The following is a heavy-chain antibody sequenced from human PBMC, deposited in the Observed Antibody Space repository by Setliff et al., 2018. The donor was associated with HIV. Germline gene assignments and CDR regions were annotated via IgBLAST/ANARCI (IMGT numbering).Heavy chain of an antibody. CDR1: GYTFTGYY. J-gene: IGHJ4*02. D-gene: IGHD6-19*01. CDR3: ARETAGGHWDEY. Sequence: ASVKVSCKASGYTFTGYYMHWVRQAPGQGLEWMGRINPNSGGTNYAQKFQGRVTMTRDTSMNTAYMELSRLRSEDTAVYYCARETAGGHWDEYWGQGTLVTVSS. CDR2: INPNSGGT. V-gene: IGHV1-2*06.